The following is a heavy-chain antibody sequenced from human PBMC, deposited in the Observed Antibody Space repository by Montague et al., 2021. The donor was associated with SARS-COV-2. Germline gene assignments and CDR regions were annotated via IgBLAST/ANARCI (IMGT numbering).Heavy chain of an antibody. CDR3: VRRGGTYYYGSGSFDP. D-gene: IGHD3-10*01. Sequence: SETLSLTCKVSGDSITTTTYYWVWIRQPPGKGLEWIGSINYSGSTFYNPSLKSRLSMSMDTSTNQFSLRLTSMTAADTAIYYCVRRGGTYYYGSGSFDPWGQGTPVAVSS. V-gene: IGHV4-39*01. J-gene: IGHJ5*02. CDR1: GDSITTTTYY. CDR2: INYSGST.